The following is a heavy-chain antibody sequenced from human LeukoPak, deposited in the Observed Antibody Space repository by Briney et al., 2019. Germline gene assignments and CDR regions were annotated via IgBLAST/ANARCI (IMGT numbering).Heavy chain of an antibody. CDR1: GYSLTNYY. J-gene: IGHJ4*02. CDR3: ARGAPTTRIGAGRFDY. D-gene: IGHD5-12*01. V-gene: IGHV1-46*01. Sequence: ASVKVSCKAFGYSLTNYYVHWGRQAPGQGLEWMGEINPSGGSTSYAQKFQGRITVTRDTYTNTVYLHLSSLRSEDTATYYCARGAPTTRIGAGRFDYWGQGSLLTVAS. CDR2: INPSGGST.